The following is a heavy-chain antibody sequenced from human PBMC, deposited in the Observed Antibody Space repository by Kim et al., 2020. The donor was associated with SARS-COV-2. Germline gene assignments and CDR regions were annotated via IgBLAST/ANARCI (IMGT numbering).Heavy chain of an antibody. CDR2: IYYSGST. V-gene: IGHV4-59*01. Sequence: SQTLSLTCTVSGGSISSYYWSWIRQPPGKGLEWIGYIYYSGSTNYNPSLKSRVTISVDTSKNQFSLKLSSVTAADTAVYYCARLSRDGYNSGYYYYGMDV. CDR3: ARLSRDGYNSGYYYYGMDV. J-gene: IGHJ6*01. D-gene: IGHD5-12*01. CDR1: GGSISSYY.